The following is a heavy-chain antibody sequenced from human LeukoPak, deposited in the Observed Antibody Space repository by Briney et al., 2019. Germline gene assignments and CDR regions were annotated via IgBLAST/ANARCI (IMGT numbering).Heavy chain of an antibody. CDR1: GYTFISYD. D-gene: IGHD1-14*01. V-gene: IGHV1-8*01. CDR3: ARWYDYGDH. Sequence: ASVRVSCKASGYTFISYDVNWVRQTTGQGLEWMGWLNPKSGNTGYSQKFQGRVTMTRNTSISTAYMELRSLRSDDTAVYYCARWYDYGDHWGQGTLVTVSS. CDR2: LNPKSGNT. J-gene: IGHJ4*02.